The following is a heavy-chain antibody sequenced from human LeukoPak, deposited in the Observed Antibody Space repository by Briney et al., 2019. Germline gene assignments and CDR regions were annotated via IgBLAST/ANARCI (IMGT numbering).Heavy chain of an antibody. Sequence: GGSLRLSCAASGFTFSSYEMNWVRQAPGKGPEWVSYISSSGSTIYYADSVKGRFTISRDNAKNSLYLQMNSLRAEDTAVYYCARGSRRYCDYWGQGTLVTVSS. CDR2: ISSSGSTI. CDR1: GFTFSSYE. D-gene: IGHD2-21*01. CDR3: ARGSRRYCDY. J-gene: IGHJ4*02. V-gene: IGHV3-48*03.